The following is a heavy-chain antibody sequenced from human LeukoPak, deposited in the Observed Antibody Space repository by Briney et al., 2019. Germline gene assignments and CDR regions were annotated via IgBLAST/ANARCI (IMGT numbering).Heavy chain of an antibody. J-gene: IGHJ4*02. CDR2: ISYDGSDK. CDR1: GFTFSSYA. Sequence: SGGSLRLSCAASGFTFSSYAMHWVRQAPGKGLEWVAFISYDGSDKYYADSVKGRFTISRDNSKNTLYLQMNSLKAEDTAVYYCAKYRDYSSSAALDYWGQGSLVTVSS. V-gene: IGHV3-30-3*02. D-gene: IGHD6-6*01. CDR3: AKYRDYSSSAALDY.